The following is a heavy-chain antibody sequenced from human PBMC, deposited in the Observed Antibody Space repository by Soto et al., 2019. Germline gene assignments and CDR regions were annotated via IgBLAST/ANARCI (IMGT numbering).Heavy chain of an antibody. CDR1: GFTFSSCV. CDR2: ISGSGGST. D-gene: IGHD6-13*01. Sequence: GGSLRLSCAASGFTFSSCVMSWVRQAPGKGLEWVSAISGSGGSTYYADSVKGRFTISRDNSKNTLYLQMNSLRAEDTAVYYCAKDRPNSYSSSWYSRKGYYYYGMDVWGQGTTVTVSS. J-gene: IGHJ6*02. V-gene: IGHV3-23*01. CDR3: AKDRPNSYSSSWYSRKGYYYYGMDV.